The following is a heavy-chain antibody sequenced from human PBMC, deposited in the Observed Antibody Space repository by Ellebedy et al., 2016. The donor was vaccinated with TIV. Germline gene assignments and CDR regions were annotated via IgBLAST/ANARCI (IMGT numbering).Heavy chain of an antibody. D-gene: IGHD3-10*01. CDR2: FDPEDGET. J-gene: IGHJ4*02. CDR1: GYTLTELS. V-gene: IGHV1-24*01. CDR3: ARERITMVRARKQYFDY. Sequence: ASVKVSXXVSGYTLTELSMHWVRQAPGKGLEWMGGFDPEDGETIYAQKFQGRVTMTEDTSTDTAYMELSSLRSEDTAVYYCARERITMVRARKQYFDYWGQGTLVTVSS.